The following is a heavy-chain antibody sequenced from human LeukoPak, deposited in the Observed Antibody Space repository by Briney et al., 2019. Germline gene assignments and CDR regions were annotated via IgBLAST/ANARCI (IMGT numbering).Heavy chain of an antibody. V-gene: IGHV1-46*01. D-gene: IGHD6-13*01. CDR1: GYTFTSYY. CDR3: ARSKAAADINNWFDP. Sequence: GASVKVSCKASGYTFTSYYMHWVRQAPGQGLEWMGIINPSGGSTSYAQKFQGRVTVTRDTSTSTVYMELSSLRSEDTAVYYCARSKAAADINNWFDPWGQGTLVTVSS. J-gene: IGHJ5*02. CDR2: INPSGGST.